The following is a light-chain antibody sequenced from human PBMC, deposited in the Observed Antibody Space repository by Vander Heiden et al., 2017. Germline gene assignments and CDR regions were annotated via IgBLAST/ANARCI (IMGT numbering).Light chain of an antibody. CDR2: EGS. Sequence: QSALTQPASASGSPGQSITISCTGTSSDVGSYNLVSWYQQHPGKAPKLMSYEGSKRPSGVSNRFSGSKSGNTASLTISGLQAEDEADYYCCSYAGSSTFRVFGGGTKLTVL. V-gene: IGLV2-23*01. J-gene: IGLJ2*01. CDR1: SSDVGSYNL. CDR3: CSYAGSSTFRV.